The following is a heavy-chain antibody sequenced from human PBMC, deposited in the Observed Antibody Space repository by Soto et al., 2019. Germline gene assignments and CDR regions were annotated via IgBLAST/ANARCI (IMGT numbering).Heavy chain of an antibody. CDR1: GFTFSNAW. Sequence: EVQLVESGGGLVKPGGSLRLSCAASGFTFSNAWMSWVRQAPGKGLEWVGRIKSKTDGGTTDYAAPVKGRFTISRDDSKNTLYLQMNSLKTEDTAVYYCTRGGTYYYYYYGMDVWGQGTTVTVSS. D-gene: IGHD2-15*01. CDR2: IKSKTDGGTT. V-gene: IGHV3-15*01. J-gene: IGHJ6*02. CDR3: TRGGTYYYYYYGMDV.